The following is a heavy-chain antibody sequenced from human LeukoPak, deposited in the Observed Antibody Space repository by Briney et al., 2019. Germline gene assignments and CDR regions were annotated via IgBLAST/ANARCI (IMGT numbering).Heavy chain of an antibody. J-gene: IGHJ4*02. CDR1: GYTFTSYG. CDR3: ARGGYPVLRYFDWLSPVDY. CDR2: ISAYNGNT. Sequence: ASVKVSCKASGYTFTSYGISWVRQAPGQGLEWMGWISAYNGNTNYAQKLQGRVTMTTDTSTSTAYMELRSLRSDDTAVYYCARGGYPVLRYFDWLSPVDYWGQGTLVTVSS. V-gene: IGHV1-18*01. D-gene: IGHD3-9*01.